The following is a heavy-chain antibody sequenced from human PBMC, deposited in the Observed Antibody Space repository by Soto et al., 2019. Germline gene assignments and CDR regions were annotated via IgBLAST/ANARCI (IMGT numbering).Heavy chain of an antibody. CDR2: ISSSSSYI. V-gene: IGHV3-21*01. D-gene: IGHD3-10*01. CDR1: GFTFSSYS. CDR3: ARDATYYYGSGSQPLGATFDY. J-gene: IGHJ4*02. Sequence: EVQLVESGGGLVKPGGSLRLSCAASGFTFSSYSMNWVRQAPGKGLEWVSSISSSSSYIYYADSVKGRFTISRDNAKNSLYLQMNSLRAEDTAVYYCARDATYYYGSGSQPLGATFDYWGQGTLVTVSS.